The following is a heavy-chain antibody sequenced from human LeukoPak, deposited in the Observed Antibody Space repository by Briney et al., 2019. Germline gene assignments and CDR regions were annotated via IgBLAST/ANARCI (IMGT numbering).Heavy chain of an antibody. J-gene: IGHJ5*02. CDR2: IYTSGST. V-gene: IGHV4-4*09. CDR1: GFTFGDYA. Sequence: PGGSLRLSCTASGFTFGDYAMSWIRQPPGKGLEWIGYIYTSGSTNYNPSLKSRVTISVDTSKNQFSLKLSSVTAADTAVYCCARQASRRWFDPWGQGTLVTVSS. CDR3: ARQASRRWFDP.